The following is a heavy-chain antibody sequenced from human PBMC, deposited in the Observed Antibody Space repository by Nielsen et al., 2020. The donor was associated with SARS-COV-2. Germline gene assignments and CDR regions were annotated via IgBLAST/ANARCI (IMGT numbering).Heavy chain of an antibody. Sequence: PGKGLEWIGSIYYSGSTYYNPSLKSRVTISVDTSKNQFSLKLSSVTAADTAVYYCARHRRGYRLNGFDPWGQGTLVTVSS. CDR2: IYYSGST. V-gene: IGHV4-39*01. D-gene: IGHD5-18*01. CDR3: ARHRRGYRLNGFDP. J-gene: IGHJ5*02.